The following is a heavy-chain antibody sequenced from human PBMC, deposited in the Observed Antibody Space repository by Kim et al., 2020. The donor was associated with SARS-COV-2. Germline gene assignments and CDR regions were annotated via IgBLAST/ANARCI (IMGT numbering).Heavy chain of an antibody. J-gene: IGHJ4*02. V-gene: IGHV5-51*01. CDR3: ARLGGGDYCSGGSCYAFDC. Sequence: GESLKISCKGSGYSFTSYWIGWVRQMPGKGLEWMGIIYPGDSDTRYSPSFQGQVTISADKSISTAYLQWSSLKASNTAMYYFARLGGGDYCSGGSCYAFDCWGQGTLVTVSS. CDR2: IYPGDSDT. CDR1: GYSFTSYW. D-gene: IGHD2-15*01.